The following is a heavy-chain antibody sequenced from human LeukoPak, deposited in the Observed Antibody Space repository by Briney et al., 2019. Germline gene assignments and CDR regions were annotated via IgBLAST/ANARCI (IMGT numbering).Heavy chain of an antibody. Sequence: GESLKISCTGSGYGFTSYWIGWVRQMPGKGLEWMGIIYPGDSDTRYSPSFQGQVTISADKSISTAYLQWSSLKASDTAMYYCARHHSSGWYDFDYWGQGTLVTVSS. J-gene: IGHJ4*02. CDR1: GYGFTSYW. CDR2: IYPGDSDT. V-gene: IGHV5-51*01. D-gene: IGHD6-19*01. CDR3: ARHHSSGWYDFDY.